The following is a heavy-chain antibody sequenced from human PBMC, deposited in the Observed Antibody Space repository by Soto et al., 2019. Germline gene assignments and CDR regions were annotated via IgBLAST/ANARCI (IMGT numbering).Heavy chain of an antibody. CDR3: SRGNYSNSFRALVDV. J-gene: IGHJ6*01. CDR1: GDSVSSNSAT. D-gene: IGHD6-6*01. V-gene: IGHV6-1*01. Sequence: PSQTLSLTCAISGDSVSSNSATWNWIRQSPSRGLEWLGRAYYRSQWYNDYAVSVKSRITISPDTSKNQFSLQLNSVTPEDTAVYYCSRGNYSNSFRALVDVWGQGTTVTVSS. CDR2: AYYRSQWYN.